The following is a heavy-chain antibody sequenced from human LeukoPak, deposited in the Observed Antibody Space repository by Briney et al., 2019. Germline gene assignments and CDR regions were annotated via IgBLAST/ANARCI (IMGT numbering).Heavy chain of an antibody. CDR1: GYTFTSYG. J-gene: IGHJ3*02. CDR2: SSAYNGNT. V-gene: IGHV1-18*01. CDR3: ARGGAEGYCSGGSCYHDAFDI. Sequence: ASVKVSCKASGYTFTSYGISWVRQAPGQGLEWMGWSSAYNGNTNYAQKLQGRVTMTTDTSTSTAYMELRSLRSDDTAVYYCARGGAEGYCSGGSCYHDAFDIWGQGTMVTVSS. D-gene: IGHD2-15*01.